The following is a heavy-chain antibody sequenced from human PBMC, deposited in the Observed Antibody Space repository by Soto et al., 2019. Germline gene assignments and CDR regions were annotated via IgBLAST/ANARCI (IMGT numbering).Heavy chain of an antibody. CDR1: AVTFTGFG. J-gene: IGHJ4*02. CDR2: IRFDGSNT. Sequence: GGSLRLSCAASAVTFTGFGMHWVRQAPGKGLEWVAVIRFDGSNTYYADSVKGRFTISRDNPKNMLYLQMSSPRAEDTAIYYCARDGVGTTTYFGYFDYCGLGTLVTVSS. V-gene: IGHV3-33*01. D-gene: IGHD1-26*01. CDR3: ARDGVGTTTYFGYFDY.